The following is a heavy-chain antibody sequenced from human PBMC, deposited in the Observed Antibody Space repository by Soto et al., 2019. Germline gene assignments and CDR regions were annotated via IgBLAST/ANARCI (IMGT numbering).Heavy chain of an antibody. V-gene: IGHV4-61*01. D-gene: IGHD2-2*01. J-gene: IGHJ4*02. Sequence: LSLTCTVSGDSVTSRNYYWSCIRQPPGKGLEWIGYMYYSGSTNYNPSLKSRLTISIDTSKNQFSLRLTSVTAADTAVYYCGRTYCSSANCYDDYWGQGTLVTVYS. CDR1: GDSVTSRNYY. CDR2: MYYSGST. CDR3: GRTYCSSANCYDDY.